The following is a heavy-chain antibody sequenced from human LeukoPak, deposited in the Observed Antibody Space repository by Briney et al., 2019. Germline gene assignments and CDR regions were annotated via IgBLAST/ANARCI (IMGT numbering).Heavy chain of an antibody. CDR3: ARGFVGYYDSSGXSXFDI. V-gene: IGHV4-59*01. CDR2: IYYSGST. CDR1: GGSISSYY. Sequence: SETLSLTCTVSGGSISSYYWSWIRQPPGKGLEWIGYIYYSGSTNYNPSLKSRVTISVDTSKNQFSLKLSSVTAADTAVYYCARGFVGYYDSSGXSXFDIWGQGTMVTVSS. D-gene: IGHD3-22*01. J-gene: IGHJ3*02.